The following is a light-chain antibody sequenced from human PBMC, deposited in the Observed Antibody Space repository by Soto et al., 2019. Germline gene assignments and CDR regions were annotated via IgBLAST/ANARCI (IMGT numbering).Light chain of an antibody. Sequence: QSALTQPASVSGSPGQSITISCTGTSSDVRNYNLVSWYQQHPGKAPKLMIYAVNKRPSGISSRFSGSKSGNTASLTISGLQAEDEADYYCCSFAGSGTFYVFGTGTKVTVL. V-gene: IGLV2-23*02. CDR3: CSFAGSGTFYV. CDR1: SSDVRNYNL. J-gene: IGLJ1*01. CDR2: AVN.